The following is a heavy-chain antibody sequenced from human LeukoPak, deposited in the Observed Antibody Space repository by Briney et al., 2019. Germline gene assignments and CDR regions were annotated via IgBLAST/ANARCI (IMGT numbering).Heavy chain of an antibody. CDR3: ARGKVVAGTPGQNSWDS. V-gene: IGHV4-4*07. CDR2: IYTSGST. J-gene: IGHJ4*02. Sequence: MSSETLSLTCTVSGGSISSYYWNWIRQPAGKGLEWIGRIYTSGSTNYNPSLKSRVSMSVDTSKNQFSLKLSSVTAADTAVYYCARGKVVAGTPGQNSWDSWGQGTLVTVSS. D-gene: IGHD6-19*01. CDR1: GGSISSYY.